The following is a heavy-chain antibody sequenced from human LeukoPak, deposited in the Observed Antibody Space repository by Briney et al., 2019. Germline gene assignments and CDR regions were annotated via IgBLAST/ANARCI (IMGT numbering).Heavy chain of an antibody. D-gene: IGHD6-6*01. J-gene: IGHJ4*02. Sequence: PSETLSLTCTVSGGSISSSSYYWGWTRQPPGKGLEWIGSIYYGGSTYHNPSLKSRVTISVDTPKNQFSLKLSSVTAADTAVYYCARHPEYRHWGLVDYWGQGTLVTVSS. CDR3: ARHPEYRHWGLVDY. V-gene: IGHV4-39*01. CDR2: IYYGGST. CDR1: GGSISSSSYY.